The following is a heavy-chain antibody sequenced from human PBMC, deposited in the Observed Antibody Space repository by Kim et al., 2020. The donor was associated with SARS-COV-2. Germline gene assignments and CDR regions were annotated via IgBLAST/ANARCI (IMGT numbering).Heavy chain of an antibody. D-gene: IGHD7-27*01. CDR3: ARDLGSDNWGGYYYYGMDV. Sequence: GGSLRLSCAASGFTFSSYSMNWVRQAPGKGLEWVSSISSSSYIYYADSVKGRFTISRDNAKNSLYLQMNSLRAEDTAVYYCARDLGSDNWGGYYYYGMDVWGQGTTVTVSS. CDR2: ISSSSYI. V-gene: IGHV3-21*01. CDR1: GFTFSSYS. J-gene: IGHJ6*02.